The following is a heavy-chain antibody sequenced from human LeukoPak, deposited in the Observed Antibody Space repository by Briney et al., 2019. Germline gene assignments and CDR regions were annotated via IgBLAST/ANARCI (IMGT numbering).Heavy chain of an antibody. J-gene: IGHJ4*02. V-gene: IGHV1-18*01. CDR1: GYTFTSYG. D-gene: IGHD6-19*01. CDR2: ISAYNGNT. CDR3: ATDPSGWYVFDY. Sequence: ASVKVSCKASGYTFTSYGISWVRQAPGQGLEWMGWISAYNGNTNYAQKLQGRVTMTTDTSTSTAYMELRSLRSEDTAVYYCATDPSGWYVFDYWGQGTLVTVSS.